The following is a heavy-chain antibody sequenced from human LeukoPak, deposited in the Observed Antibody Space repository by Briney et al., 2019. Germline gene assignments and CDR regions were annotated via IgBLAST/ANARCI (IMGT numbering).Heavy chain of an antibody. CDR1: GFTFSDFY. CDR3: ARDALGSYDY. V-gene: IGHV3-11*01. D-gene: IGHD3-10*01. J-gene: IGHJ4*02. CDR2: ISNSGSTL. Sequence: GGPLRLSCAASGFTFSDFYMFWIRQAPGKGLEWISYISNSGSTLYYADSVKGRFTISRDNDKNLLYLQMNSLRADDTAVYYCARDALGSYDYWGQGTLVTVSS.